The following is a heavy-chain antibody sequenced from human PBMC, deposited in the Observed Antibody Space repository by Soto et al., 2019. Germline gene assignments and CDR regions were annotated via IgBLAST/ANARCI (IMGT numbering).Heavy chain of an antibody. CDR2: IIPIFGTA. CDR1: GGTFSSYA. V-gene: IGHV1-69*13. D-gene: IGHD2-2*01. J-gene: IGHJ5*02. CDR3: ARGPPSGYCSSTSCQQFDP. Sequence: SGKVSYKASGGTFSSYAISWVRHAPGQGPEWMGGIIPIFGTANYAQKFQGRVTITANESTSTAYMELSSLRSEDTAVYSCARGPPSGYCSSTSCQQFDPWGQGTLVTVSS.